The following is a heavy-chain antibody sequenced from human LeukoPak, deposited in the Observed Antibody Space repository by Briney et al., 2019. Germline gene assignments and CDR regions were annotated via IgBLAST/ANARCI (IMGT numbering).Heavy chain of an antibody. Sequence: SETLSLTCTVSGGSISSSSYYWGWIRQPPGKGLEWIGSIYYSGSTYYNPSLKSRVTISVDTSKNQFSLKLSSVTAADTAVYYCARQDIVVVPAATPYYYYMDVWGEGTTVTVSS. V-gene: IGHV4-39*01. D-gene: IGHD2-2*01. J-gene: IGHJ6*03. CDR2: IYYSGST. CDR3: ARQDIVVVPAATPYYYYMDV. CDR1: GGSISSSSYY.